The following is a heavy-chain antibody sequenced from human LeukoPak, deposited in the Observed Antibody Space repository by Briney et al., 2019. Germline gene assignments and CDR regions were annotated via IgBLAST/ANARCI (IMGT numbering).Heavy chain of an antibody. D-gene: IGHD6-6*01. Sequence: SETLSLTCTVSGGSISSYYWTWIRQPPGKGLEWIGYIYYSGSTNYNPSLKSRVTISLDTSKNQFSLKLSSVTAADTAVYYCARGASSSSAIGYYYYYMDVWGKGTTVTVSS. CDR1: GGSISSYY. CDR3: ARGASSSSAIGYYYYYMDV. CDR2: IYYSGST. J-gene: IGHJ6*03. V-gene: IGHV4-59*08.